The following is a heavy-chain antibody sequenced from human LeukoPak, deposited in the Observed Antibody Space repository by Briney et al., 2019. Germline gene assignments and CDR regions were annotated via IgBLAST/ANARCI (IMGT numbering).Heavy chain of an antibody. CDR3: ASDSSGYFGP. V-gene: IGHV3-11*01. Sequence: GGSLRLSCAASGFTFSDYYMNWLRQSPGRGLEWLSYISNTGSAIYSSDSVKGRFTISSDNAKNSVYLEMNSLRAEDTAVYFCASDSSGYFGPWGPGTLVTVSS. CDR2: ISNTGSAI. CDR1: GFTFSDYY. D-gene: IGHD3-22*01. J-gene: IGHJ5*02.